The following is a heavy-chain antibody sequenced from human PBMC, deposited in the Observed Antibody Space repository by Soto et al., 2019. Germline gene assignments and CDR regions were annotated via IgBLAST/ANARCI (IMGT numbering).Heavy chain of an antibody. D-gene: IGHD1-1*01. CDR2: IYPGDSDT. J-gene: IGHJ6*03. CDR1: GGSVTRYW. Sequence: VTRSGEGCGGSVTRYWCGWVRQMPGKGLEWMGIIYPGDSDTRYSPSFQGQVTISADKSSSTAYLQWSSLKAWDPAFFYCAGPGGRGNNSVTAFRVKRTTVPV. V-gene: IGHV5-51*01. CDR3: AGPGGRGNNSVTAF.